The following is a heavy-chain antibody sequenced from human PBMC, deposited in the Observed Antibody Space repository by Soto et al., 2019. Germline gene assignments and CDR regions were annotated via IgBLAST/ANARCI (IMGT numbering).Heavy chain of an antibody. D-gene: IGHD3-10*01. Sequence: GGSVRLSCTASGIIFSAFAMSWVRQAPGKGLEWVSGITGSGGSTNYADSVKGRFTIFRDNSKDTLYLQMHSLGVDDTAIYYCAIASVTRIRGEPPAHWGQGTLVTVSS. CDR2: ITGSGGST. CDR3: AIASVTRIRGEPPAH. CDR1: GIIFSAFA. V-gene: IGHV3-23*01. J-gene: IGHJ4*02.